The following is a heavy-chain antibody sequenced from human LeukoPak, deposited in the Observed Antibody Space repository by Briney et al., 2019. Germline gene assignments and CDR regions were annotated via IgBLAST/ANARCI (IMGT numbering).Heavy chain of an antibody. D-gene: IGHD5-12*01. CDR3: ARRLYSGYDPGTDAFDI. CDR2: IYPRDSDT. J-gene: IGHJ3*02. CDR1: GYSFTTYW. Sequence: PGESLQISCKGSGYSFTTYWIGWVRQLPGKGLEWMGIIYPRDSDTRYSPSFQGQVTISADKSISTAYLQWSSLKASDTAMYYCARRLYSGYDPGTDAFDIRGQGTMVTVSS. V-gene: IGHV5-51*01.